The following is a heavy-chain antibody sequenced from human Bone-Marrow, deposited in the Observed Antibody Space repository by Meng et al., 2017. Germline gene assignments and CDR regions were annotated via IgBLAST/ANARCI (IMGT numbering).Heavy chain of an antibody. J-gene: IGHJ3*02. D-gene: IGHD2-2*02. V-gene: IGHV3-73*01. CDR1: GVSFSDSD. CDR2: IGGKPKRYAA. Sequence: GESLKISCAVSGVSFSDSDIHWVRQASGKGLEWVGRIGGKPKRYAAAYAASVRGTFTISRDDSKNTAYLQMNSLKTEDTAVYFCTVYIRGHIWGQGTTVNVAS. CDR3: TVYIRGHI.